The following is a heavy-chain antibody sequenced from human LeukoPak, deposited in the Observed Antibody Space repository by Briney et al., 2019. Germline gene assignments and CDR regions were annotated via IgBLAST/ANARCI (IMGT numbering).Heavy chain of an antibody. CDR3: ARGLRDQYYYDSSGYYYFDY. CDR1: GGSISSYY. CDR2: MYYSGST. J-gene: IGHJ4*02. D-gene: IGHD3-22*01. Sequence: PSETLSLTCTVSGGSISSYYWSWVRQRPGKGLEGVGYMYYSGSTNYNPSLKRGVTISVETSKNQFSLKLSSATAADTAVYYCARGLRDQYYYDSSGYYYFDYWGQGTLVTVSS. V-gene: IGHV4-59*01.